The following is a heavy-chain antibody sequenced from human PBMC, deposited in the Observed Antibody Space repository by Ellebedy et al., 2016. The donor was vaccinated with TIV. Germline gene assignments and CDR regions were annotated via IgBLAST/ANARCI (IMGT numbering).Heavy chain of an antibody. D-gene: IGHD3-16*01. V-gene: IGHV4-34*01. CDR3: SGGREGGVYFDY. Sequence: MPSETLSLTCAVYGTSVSAYYWTWIRQPPGKGLEWTGEINHSGTTNYTNYNPSLKSPVTMALDTSRNQFSLKLSSVTAADTAVYYCSGGREGGVYFDYWGQGTLVTVSS. CDR1: GTSVSAYY. J-gene: IGHJ4*02. CDR2: INHSGTTNYT.